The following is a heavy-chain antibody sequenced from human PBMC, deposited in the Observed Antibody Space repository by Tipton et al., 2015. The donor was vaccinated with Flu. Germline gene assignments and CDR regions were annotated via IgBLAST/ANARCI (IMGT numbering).Heavy chain of an antibody. D-gene: IGHD3-16*01. CDR2: INQDGVKK. J-gene: IGHJ4*02. CDR1: GFTFSSYW. Sequence: GSLRLSCVASGFTFSSYWMSWVRQAPGKGLEWVANINQDGVKKYYVDSVKGRFTISRDNAKNSLYLQMSSLRAEDTAIYYCARLGLPDFWGQGTLVTVSS. CDR3: ARLGLPDF. V-gene: IGHV3-7*01.